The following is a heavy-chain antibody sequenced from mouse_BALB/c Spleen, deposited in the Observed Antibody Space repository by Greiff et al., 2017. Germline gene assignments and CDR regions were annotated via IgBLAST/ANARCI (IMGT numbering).Heavy chain of an antibody. D-gene: IGHD1-1*01. CDR1: GYTFTSYT. Sequence: QVQLKESAAELARPGASVKMSCKASGYTFTSYTMHWVKQRPGQGLEWIGYINPSSGYTEYNQKFKDKTTLTADKSSSTAYMQLRSLTSEDSGVYYCATSRGSNYWGQGTTLTVSS. V-gene: IGHV1-4*02. CDR2: INPSSGYT. J-gene: IGHJ2*01. CDR3: ATSRGSNY.